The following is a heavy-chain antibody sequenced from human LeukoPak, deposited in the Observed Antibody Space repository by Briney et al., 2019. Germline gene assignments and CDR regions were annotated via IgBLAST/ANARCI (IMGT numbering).Heavy chain of an antibody. J-gene: IGHJ4*02. CDR3: ARLKSAYSSSWYYDY. CDR2: IYYSGST. D-gene: IGHD6-13*01. Sequence: SETLSLTCAVYGGSFSGYYWSWIRQPPGKRLEWIGSIYYSGSTYYNPSLKSRVTISVDTSKNQFSLKLSSVTAADTAVYYCARLKSAYSSSWYYDYWGQGTLVTVSS. V-gene: IGHV4-34*01. CDR1: GGSFSGYY.